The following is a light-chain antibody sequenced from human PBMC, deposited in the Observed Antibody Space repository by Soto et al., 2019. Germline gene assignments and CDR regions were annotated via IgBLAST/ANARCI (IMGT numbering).Light chain of an antibody. CDR2: EVS. Sequence: QSALTQPPSASGSPGQSVTISCTGTNSDVGGYNYVSWYQQHPGKAPKLMIYEVSKRPSGVPDRFSGSKSGNTASLTVSGLLAEDEADYYCSSYAGSDDLVFGGGTKLTVL. CDR1: NSDVGGYNY. CDR3: SSYAGSDDLV. J-gene: IGLJ2*01. V-gene: IGLV2-8*01.